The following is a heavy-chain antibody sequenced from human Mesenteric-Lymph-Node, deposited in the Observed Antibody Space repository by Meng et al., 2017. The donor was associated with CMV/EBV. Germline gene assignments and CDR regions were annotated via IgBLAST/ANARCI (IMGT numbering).Heavy chain of an antibody. Sequence: ASVKVSCKASGYTFTGYYMHWVRQAPGQGLEWMGWINPNSGGTNYAQKFQGRVTMTRDTSISTAYMELSRLRSDDTAVYYCARELKKYSSSWYQEFDYRGQGTLVTVSS. D-gene: IGHD6-13*01. CDR3: ARELKKYSSSWYQEFDY. CDR2: INPNSGGT. CDR1: GYTFTGYY. J-gene: IGHJ4*02. V-gene: IGHV1-2*02.